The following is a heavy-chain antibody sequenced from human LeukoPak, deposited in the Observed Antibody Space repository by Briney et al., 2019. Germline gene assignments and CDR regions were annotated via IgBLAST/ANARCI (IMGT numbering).Heavy chain of an antibody. V-gene: IGHV1-69*05. CDR2: IIPIFGAA. Sequence: SVKVSCKASGGTFSSYAISWVRQAPGQGLEWMGRIIPIFGAANYAQRFQGRVTITTDESTSTAYMELSSLRSEDTAVYYCARSGFWSGYVDYWGQGTLVTVSS. CDR3: ARSGFWSGYVDY. J-gene: IGHJ4*02. CDR1: GGTFSSYA. D-gene: IGHD3-3*01.